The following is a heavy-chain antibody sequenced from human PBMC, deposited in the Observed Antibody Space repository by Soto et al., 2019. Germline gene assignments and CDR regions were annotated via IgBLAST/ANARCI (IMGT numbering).Heavy chain of an antibody. CDR2: ISYDGSTK. D-gene: IGHD3-3*01. CDR3: AKDSPRSYYDVGSGDALCLAREQNWFDP. CDR1: GFTFSSYG. Sequence: VGSLRLSCAASGFTFSSYGMHWVRQAPGKGLERVAVISYDGSTKYYADSVKGRFTISRDNSKNTLYLQMNSLRAEDTAVYYCAKDSPRSYYDVGSGDALCLAREQNWFDPWGQGTLVTVSS. J-gene: IGHJ5*02. V-gene: IGHV3-30*18.